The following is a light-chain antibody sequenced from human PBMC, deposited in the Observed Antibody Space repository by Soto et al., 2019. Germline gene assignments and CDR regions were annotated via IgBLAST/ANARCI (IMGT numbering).Light chain of an antibody. CDR2: GTS. V-gene: IGKV3-20*01. J-gene: IGKJ2*01. CDR3: QQYDTSPRT. Sequence: EIVFTQSPGTLSFSPGERATLSCRASQDVSSSYLAWYQQKLGQAPRLLMYGTSNRATGIPDRFSGSGSGTDFTLTISRLEAEDFAVYYCQQYDTSPRTFGQGTKVDIK. CDR1: QDVSSSY.